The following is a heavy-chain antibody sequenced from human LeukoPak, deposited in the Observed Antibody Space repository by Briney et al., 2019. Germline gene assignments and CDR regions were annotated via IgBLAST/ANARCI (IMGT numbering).Heavy chain of an antibody. Sequence: SVKVSCKAAGGTFSIYAISWVRQAPGQGLEWMGGIIPIFGTANYAQKFQGRVTITADESTSTAYMELSSLRPEDTAVYYCARDLAPYSGSLHAFDIWGQGTMVTVSS. V-gene: IGHV1-69*13. CDR2: IIPIFGTA. J-gene: IGHJ3*02. CDR1: GGTFSIYA. CDR3: ARDLAPYSGSLHAFDI. D-gene: IGHD1-26*01.